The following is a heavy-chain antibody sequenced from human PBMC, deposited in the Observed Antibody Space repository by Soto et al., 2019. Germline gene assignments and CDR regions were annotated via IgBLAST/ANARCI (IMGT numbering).Heavy chain of an antibody. V-gene: IGHV3-66*01. CDR3: ARETLEYYDFWSGELARTYYFDY. CDR2: IYSGGST. Sequence: GGSLRLSCAASGFTVSSNYMSWVRQAPGKGLEWVSVIYSGGSTYYVDSVKGRFTISRDNSKNTLYLQMNSLRAEDTAVYYCARETLEYYDFWSGELARTYYFDYWGQGTLVTVSS. J-gene: IGHJ4*02. CDR1: GFTVSSNY. D-gene: IGHD3-3*01.